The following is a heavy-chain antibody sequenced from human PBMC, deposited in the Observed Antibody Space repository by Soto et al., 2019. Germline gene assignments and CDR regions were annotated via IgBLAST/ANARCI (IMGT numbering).Heavy chain of an antibody. V-gene: IGHV3-74*01. D-gene: IGHD3-16*02. CDR2: INSDASTT. CDR3: ARGFRWGMDV. Sequence: EVQLVESGGGLVQPGGSLRLSCVASGFAISNYWMHWVRQAPGKGLVWVSRINSDASTTDYADSVKGRFTISRDNAKNTLYLQMDSLRAEDTALYSCARGFRWGMDVWGQGTTVTVSS. CDR1: GFAISNYW. J-gene: IGHJ6*02.